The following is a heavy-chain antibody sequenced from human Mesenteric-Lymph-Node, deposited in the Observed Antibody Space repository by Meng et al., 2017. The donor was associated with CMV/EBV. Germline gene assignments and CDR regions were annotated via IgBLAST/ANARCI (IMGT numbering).Heavy chain of an antibody. CDR1: GFTFSSYS. J-gene: IGHJ6*02. Sequence: GGSLRLSCAASGFTFSSYSMNWVRQAPGKGLEWVSSISSSSSYIYYADSVKGRFTISRDNAKNSLYLQRNSLRAEDTAVYYCARESARDYYYYGMDVWGQGTTVTVSS. V-gene: IGHV3-21*01. CDR2: ISSSSSYI. CDR3: ARESARDYYYYGMDV.